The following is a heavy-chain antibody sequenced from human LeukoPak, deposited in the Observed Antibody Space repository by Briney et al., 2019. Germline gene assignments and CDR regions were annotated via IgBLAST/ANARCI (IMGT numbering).Heavy chain of an antibody. CDR1: GYTFTSYG. Sequence: ASVKVSCKASGYTFTSYGISWVRQAPGQRLEWMGWISAYNGNTNYAQKLQGRVTMTRNTSISTAYMELSSLRSEDTAVYYCARGLIAVAGTIVDYWGQGTLVTVSS. CDR2: ISAYNGNT. V-gene: IGHV1-18*01. J-gene: IGHJ4*02. D-gene: IGHD6-19*01. CDR3: ARGLIAVAGTIVDY.